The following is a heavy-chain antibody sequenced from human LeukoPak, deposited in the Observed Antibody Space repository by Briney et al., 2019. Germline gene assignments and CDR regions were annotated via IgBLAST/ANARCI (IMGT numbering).Heavy chain of an antibody. CDR3: ARSPRRDIVGATTFDY. Sequence: KPSETLSLTCLVSGGSISSYYWSWIRQPAGKGLEWIGRIYASGSSNYNPSLKSRVTMSVDTSKNQLSLKLSYVTAADTAVYYCARSPRRDIVGATTFDYWGQGTLVTVSS. V-gene: IGHV4-4*07. J-gene: IGHJ4*02. CDR2: IYASGSS. CDR1: GGSISSYY. D-gene: IGHD1-26*01.